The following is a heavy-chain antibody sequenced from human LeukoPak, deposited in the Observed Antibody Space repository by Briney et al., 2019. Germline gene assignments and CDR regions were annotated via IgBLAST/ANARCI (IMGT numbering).Heavy chain of an antibody. J-gene: IGHJ6*02. V-gene: IGHV4-31*03. CDR2: IYYSGST. CDR1: GGSISSGGYY. CDR3: ARDRFGVAGDYYYYGMDV. D-gene: IGHD3-3*01. Sequence: SETLSLTCIVSGGSISSGGYYWSWIRQHPGKGLEWIGYIYYSGSTYYNPSLKSRVTISVDTSKNQFSLKLSSVTAADTAVYYCARDRFGVAGDYYYYGMDVWGQGTTVTVSS.